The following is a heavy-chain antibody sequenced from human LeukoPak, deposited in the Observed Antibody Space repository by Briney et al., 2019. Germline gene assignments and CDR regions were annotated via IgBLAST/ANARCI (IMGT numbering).Heavy chain of an antibody. V-gene: IGHV3-11*01. CDR3: VRGRGAGPGAHFDY. Sequence: LSLTCAVYGGSFSGYYWSWIRQPPGKGLEWISYISNTGDFIAYADSVKGRFTISRDNAKNSLYLQMNSLRAEDAAAYYCVRGRGAGPGAHFDYWGQGTLVTVSS. D-gene: IGHD3-10*01. CDR2: ISNTGDFI. J-gene: IGHJ4*02. CDR1: GGSFSGYY.